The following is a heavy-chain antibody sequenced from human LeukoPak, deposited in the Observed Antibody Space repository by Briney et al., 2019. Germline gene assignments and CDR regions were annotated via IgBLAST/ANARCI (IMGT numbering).Heavy chain of an antibody. J-gene: IGHJ4*02. V-gene: IGHV3-48*03. Sequence: GGSLRLSCAASGFTFSSYEMNWVRQAPGKGLEWVSYISSSGSTIYYADSVKGRFTISRDNAKNSLYLQMNSLRAEDTAVYYCARPPYNWNYYFDYWGQGTLVTVSS. D-gene: IGHD1-7*01. CDR2: ISSSGSTI. CDR3: ARPPYNWNYYFDY. CDR1: GFTFSSYE.